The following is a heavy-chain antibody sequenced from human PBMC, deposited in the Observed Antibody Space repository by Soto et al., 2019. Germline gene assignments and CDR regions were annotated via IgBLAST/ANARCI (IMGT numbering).Heavy chain of an antibody. V-gene: IGHV3-48*02. CDR2: ISSSSSTI. CDR3: ARDSLRITGTPGDYYYGMDV. D-gene: IGHD1-20*01. J-gene: IGHJ6*02. CDR1: GFTVSSYS. Sequence: QRLSCAASGFTVSSYSMNWVRQAPGKGLEWVSYISSSSSTIYYADSVKGRFTISRDNAKNSLYLQMNSLRDEDTAVYYCARDSLRITGTPGDYYYGMDVWGQGTTVTVSS.